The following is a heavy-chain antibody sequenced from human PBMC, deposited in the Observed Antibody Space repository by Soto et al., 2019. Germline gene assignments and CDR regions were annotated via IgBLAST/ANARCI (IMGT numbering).Heavy chain of an antibody. D-gene: IGHD3-10*01. J-gene: IGHJ4*02. CDR1: GFTFSSYG. CDR3: ARDPGRYPKYYFDY. V-gene: IGHV3-33*01. Sequence: QVQLVESGGGVVQPGRSLRLSCAASGFTFSSYGMHWVRQAPGKGLEWVAVIWYDGSNKYYADSVKGRFTISRDNSKNTLDLQMNSLRAEDTAVYYCARDPGRYPKYYFDYWGQGTLVTVSS. CDR2: IWYDGSNK.